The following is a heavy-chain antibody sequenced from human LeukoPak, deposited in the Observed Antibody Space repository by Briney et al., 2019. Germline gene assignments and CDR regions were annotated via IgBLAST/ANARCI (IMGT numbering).Heavy chain of an antibody. Sequence: SETLSLTCTVSGGSISSDYWSWIRQPPGMGLEWIGYIYYSGSTNYNPSFKSRVTISVDTSKNQFSLKLSSVTAADAAVYYCARNGDTAMALWYFDLWGRGTLVTVSS. V-gene: IGHV4-59*01. CDR2: IYYSGST. D-gene: IGHD5-18*01. CDR3: ARNGDTAMALWYFDL. CDR1: GGSISSDY. J-gene: IGHJ2*01.